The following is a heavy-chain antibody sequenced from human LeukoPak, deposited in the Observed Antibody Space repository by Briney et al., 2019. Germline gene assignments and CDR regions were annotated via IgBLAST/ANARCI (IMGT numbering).Heavy chain of an antibody. V-gene: IGHV3-21*01. J-gene: IGHJ6*02. CDR3: AKCSSTSCYRYYYYGMDV. CDR1: GFTFSSYS. Sequence: TGGSLRLSCAASGFTFSSYSMIWVRQAPGKGLEWVSSISSSSSYIYYADSVKGRFTISRDNAKNALYLQMNSLRAEDTAVYYCAKCSSTSCYRYYYYGMDVWGQGTTVTVSS. CDR2: ISSSSSYI. D-gene: IGHD2-2*01.